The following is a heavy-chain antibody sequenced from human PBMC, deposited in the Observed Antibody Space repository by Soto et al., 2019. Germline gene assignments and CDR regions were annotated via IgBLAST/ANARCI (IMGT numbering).Heavy chain of an antibody. D-gene: IGHD3-22*01. CDR1: GGSISRSSFF. J-gene: IGHJ4*02. V-gene: IGHV4-39*01. CDR3: ASSGYYDTSGYYFYFDY. Sequence: PSETLSLTCTVSGGSISRSSFFWGWIRQPPGKGLEWIGSIGNIYYSGSTYYNPSLKSRVTISVDTSKNQFSLKLSSVTAADTAVYYCASSGYYDTSGYYFYFDYWGQETLVTVSS. CDR2: IGNIYYSGST.